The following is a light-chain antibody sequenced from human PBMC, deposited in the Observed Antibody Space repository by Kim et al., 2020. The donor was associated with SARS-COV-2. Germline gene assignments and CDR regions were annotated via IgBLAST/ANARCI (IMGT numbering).Light chain of an antibody. J-gene: IGLJ1*01. CDR1: SSSIGAGCD. Sequence: VTISCTGSSSSIGAGCDVHCYQQLPGTAATLLIYGNSNRPSGVPDRCSGCKSGTSASLAITGRQAEDEAAYYCQSYYSSLSGSFVFGTGTKVTVL. CDR2: GNS. CDR3: QSYYSSLSGSFV. V-gene: IGLV1-40*01.